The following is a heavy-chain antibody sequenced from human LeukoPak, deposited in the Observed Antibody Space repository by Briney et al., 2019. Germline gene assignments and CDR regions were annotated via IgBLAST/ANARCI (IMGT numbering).Heavy chain of an antibody. J-gene: IGHJ3*02. CDR2: MNLDGRAQ. Sequence: GGSLRLSCAASGFSFSSYWLSWVRQASGKGLEWVANMNLDGRAQFYEDSVRGRFTISRDNAENSLYLQMNSLRAEDTAVYYCARELVKYNWKRGSDAFDIWGQGTMVTVSS. V-gene: IGHV3-7*01. D-gene: IGHD1-20*01. CDR3: ARELVKYNWKRGSDAFDI. CDR1: GFSFSSYW.